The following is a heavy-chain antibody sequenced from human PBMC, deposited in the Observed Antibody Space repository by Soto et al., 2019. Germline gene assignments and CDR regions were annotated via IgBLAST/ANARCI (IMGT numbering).Heavy chain of an antibody. V-gene: IGHV4-59*01. D-gene: IGHD6-19*01. CDR1: GGSISSYY. CDR3: ARGGADPIAVSYYFDY. CDR2: IYYSGST. J-gene: IGHJ4*02. Sequence: SETLSLTCTVSGGSISSYYWSWIRQPPGKGLEWIGYIYYSGSTNYNPSLKSRVTISVDTSKNQFSLKLSSVTAADTAVYYCARGGADPIAVSYYFDYWGQGTLVTVSS.